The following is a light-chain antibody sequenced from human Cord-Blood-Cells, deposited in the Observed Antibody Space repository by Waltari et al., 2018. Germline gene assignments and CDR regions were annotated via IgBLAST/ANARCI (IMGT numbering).Light chain of an antibody. CDR3: SSYTSSSTLV. J-gene: IGLJ3*02. CDR1: SSDGGGYNY. Sequence: QSALTQPASVSGSPGQSITISCTGTSSDGGGYNYVSWYQQHPGKAPKLMIYDVSNRPSGVSNRVSGAKSGNTASLTSSGLQAEDEADYYCSSYTSSSTLVFGGGTKLTVL. V-gene: IGLV2-14*03. CDR2: DVS.